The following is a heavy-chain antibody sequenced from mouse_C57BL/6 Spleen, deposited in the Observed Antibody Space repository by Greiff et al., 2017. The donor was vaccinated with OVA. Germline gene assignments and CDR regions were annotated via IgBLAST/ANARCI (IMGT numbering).Heavy chain of an antibody. D-gene: IGHD2-10*02. V-gene: IGHV6-3*01. CDR2: IRLKSDNYAT. Sequence: EVKLVESGGGLVQPGGSMKLSCVASGFTFSNYWMNWVRQSPEKGLEWVAQIRLKSDNYATHYAESVKGRFTISSDDSKSSVYLQMNNIRAEDTGMYYCMYGNYEYFDVWGTGTTVTVSS. CDR1: GFTFSNYW. CDR3: MYGNYEYFDV. J-gene: IGHJ1*03.